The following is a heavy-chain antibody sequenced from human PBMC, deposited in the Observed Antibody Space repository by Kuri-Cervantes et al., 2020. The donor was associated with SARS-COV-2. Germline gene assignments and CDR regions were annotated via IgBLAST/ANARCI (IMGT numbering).Heavy chain of an antibody. V-gene: IGHV4-34*01. CDR3: ARVPSTGPVSGGFDY. CDR2: INHSGST. CDR1: GGSFSGYY. Sequence: GSLRLSCAVYGGSFSGYYWSWIRQPPGKGLEWIGEINHSGSTNYNPSLKSRVTISVDTSKNQFSLKLSSVTATDTAVYFCARVPSTGPVSGGFDYWGQGSLVTVSS. J-gene: IGHJ4*02. D-gene: IGHD5/OR15-5a*01.